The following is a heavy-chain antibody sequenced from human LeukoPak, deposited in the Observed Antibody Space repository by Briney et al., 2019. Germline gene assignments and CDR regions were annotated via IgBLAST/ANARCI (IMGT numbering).Heavy chain of an antibody. Sequence: GGSLRLSCAASGFAFSSYGMHWVRQAPGKGLEWVAVISYDGSNKYYADSVKGRFTISRDNSKNTLYLQMNSLRAEETAGYYCAKAGVDTAMALDYWGQGTLVTVSS. V-gene: IGHV3-30*18. CDR3: AKAGVDTAMALDY. CDR2: ISYDGSNK. CDR1: GFAFSSYG. D-gene: IGHD5-18*01. J-gene: IGHJ4*02.